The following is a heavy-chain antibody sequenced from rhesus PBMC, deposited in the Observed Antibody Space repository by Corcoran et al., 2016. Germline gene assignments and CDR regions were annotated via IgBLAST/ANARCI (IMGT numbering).Heavy chain of an antibody. D-gene: IGHD3-28*01. CDR3: ARYSVVITGFDS. V-gene: IGHV4-80*01. Sequence: QVQLQESGPGLVKPWETLSLTCAVSGGSFSSYWWSWIRTPPGKGLEWIGEINGNSGSTNYNPSLKSRVTISKDASKNQFSLKLSSVTAADTAVYYCARYSVVITGFDSWGQGVLVTVSS. CDR2: INGNSGST. J-gene: IGHJ4*01. CDR1: GGSFSSYW.